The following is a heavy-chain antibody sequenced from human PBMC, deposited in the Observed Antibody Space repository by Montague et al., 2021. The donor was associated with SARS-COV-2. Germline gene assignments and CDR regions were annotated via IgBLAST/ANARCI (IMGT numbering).Heavy chain of an antibody. V-gene: IGHV4-34*01. CDR2: INHSGST. J-gene: IGHJ6*02. CDR3: ARGRRILLWFGELLSGGDYYGMDV. CDR1: GGSFSGYY. Sequence: SETLSLTCAVYGGSFSGYYWSWIRQPPGKGLEWIGEINHSGSTNXNPSLKSRVTISVGTSKNQSSLKLSSVTAADTAVYYCARGRRILLWFGELLSGGDYYGMDVWGQGTTVTVSS. D-gene: IGHD3-10*01.